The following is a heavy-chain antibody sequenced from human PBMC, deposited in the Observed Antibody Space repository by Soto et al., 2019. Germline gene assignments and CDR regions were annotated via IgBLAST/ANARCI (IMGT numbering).Heavy chain of an antibody. CDR3: ARGPYVLRYFDWLSRPYYFDY. D-gene: IGHD3-9*01. CDR2: IYYSGST. Sequence: ETLSLTCTVSGGSISSSSYYWGWIRQPPGKGLEWIGSIYYSGSTNYNPSLKSRVTISVDTSKNQFSLKLSSVTAADTAVYYCARGPYVLRYFDWLSRPYYFDYWGQGTLVTVS. J-gene: IGHJ4*02. CDR1: GGSISSSSYY. V-gene: IGHV4-39*07.